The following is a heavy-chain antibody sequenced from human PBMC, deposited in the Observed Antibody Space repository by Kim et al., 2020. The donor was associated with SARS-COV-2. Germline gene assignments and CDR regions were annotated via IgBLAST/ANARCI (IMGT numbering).Heavy chain of an antibody. J-gene: IGHJ4*02. CDR3: AKDEIGSDGVWDFDY. CDR1: GFTFSRHS. CDR2: ISGDGSRR. Sequence: GGSLRLSCAASGFTFSRHSMSWVRQAPGKGLEWVTGISGDGSRRDYADSVKGRFTISRDNSKNAVYMQMNNLRAEDTAVYFCAKDEIGSDGVWDFDYWGQGTLVTVSS. D-gene: IGHD3-16*01. V-gene: IGHV3-23*01.